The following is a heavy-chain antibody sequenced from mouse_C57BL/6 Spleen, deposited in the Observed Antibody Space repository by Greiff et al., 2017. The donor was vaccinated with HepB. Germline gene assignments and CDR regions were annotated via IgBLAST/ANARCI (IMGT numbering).Heavy chain of an antibody. CDR1: GYTFTSYW. CDR2: IYPGSGST. CDR3: ASRGGLRQDWYFDV. Sequence: QVQLQQPGAELVKPGASVKMSCKASGYTFTSYWITWVKQRPGQGLEWIGDIYPGSGSTNYNEKFKSKATLTVDTSSSTAYMQLSSLTSEDSAVYYCASRGGLRQDWYFDVWGTGTTVTVSS. D-gene: IGHD2-4*01. V-gene: IGHV1-55*01. J-gene: IGHJ1*03.